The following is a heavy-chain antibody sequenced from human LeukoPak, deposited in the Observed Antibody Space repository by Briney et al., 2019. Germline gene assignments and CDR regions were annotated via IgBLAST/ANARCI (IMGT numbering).Heavy chain of an antibody. CDR2: ISSSGTTI. CDR3: AKAKVY. J-gene: IGHJ4*02. Sequence: AGGSLRLSCAASGFTFNNYEMNWVRQAPGKGLEWVSYISSSGTTIYYADSVKGRFTISRDNSKNTLYLQMNSLRAEDTAVYYCAKAKVYWGQGTLVTVSS. V-gene: IGHV3-48*03. CDR1: GFTFNNYE.